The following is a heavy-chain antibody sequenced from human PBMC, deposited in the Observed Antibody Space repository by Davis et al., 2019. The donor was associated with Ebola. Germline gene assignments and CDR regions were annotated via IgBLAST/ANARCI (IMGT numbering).Heavy chain of an antibody. Sequence: ASVQVSCKASGYTFTGYYMHWVRQAPGQGLEWMGWINPNSGGTNYAQKFQGRVTMTRDTSISTAYMELSRLRSDDTAVYYCARDLYLGSWNYYGMDVWGQGTTVTVSS. D-gene: IGHD2-2*02. V-gene: IGHV1-2*02. CDR1: GYTFTGYY. J-gene: IGHJ6*02. CDR2: INPNSGGT. CDR3: ARDLYLGSWNYYGMDV.